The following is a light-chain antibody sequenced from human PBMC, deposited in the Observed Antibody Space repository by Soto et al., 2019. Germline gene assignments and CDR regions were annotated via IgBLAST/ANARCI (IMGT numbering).Light chain of an antibody. Sequence: DIQMTQSPSTLSASVGDRVTITCRASQYISSWLAWYQQKPGKAPKLLIYKASSLESGVPSRFSGSGSGTEIPLTISSLQPDDFATYYCQQYNSQRTFGKGTNVDIK. V-gene: IGKV1-5*03. CDR2: KAS. CDR1: QYISSW. CDR3: QQYNSQRT. J-gene: IGKJ1*01.